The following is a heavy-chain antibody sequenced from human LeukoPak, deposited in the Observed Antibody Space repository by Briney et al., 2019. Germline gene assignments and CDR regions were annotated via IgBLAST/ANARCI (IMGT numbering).Heavy chain of an antibody. CDR3: ARGLRFHIGSGNWFDL. V-gene: IGHV4-34*01. J-gene: IGHJ5*02. D-gene: IGHD3-10*01. Sequence: PSETLSLTCAVSGGTFRGFLWRWIRQPPGKGPAWIGEIDHSGSTNYNPSLENRVTLSVDTSKNQVSLTLNSVTAADTAVYYCARGLRFHIGSGNWFDLWGQGTLVTVSS. CDR1: GGTFRGFL. CDR2: IDHSGST.